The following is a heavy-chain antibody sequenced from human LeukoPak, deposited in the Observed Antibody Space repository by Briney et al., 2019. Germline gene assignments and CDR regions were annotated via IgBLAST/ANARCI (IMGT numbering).Heavy chain of an antibody. CDR2: ISYDGSNK. CDR1: GFTFSSYA. J-gene: IGHJ4*02. V-gene: IGHV3-30*18. Sequence: GGSLRLSCAASGFTFSSYAMSWVRQAPGKGLEWVAVISYDGSNKYYADSVKGRFTISRDNSKNTLYLQMNSLRAEDTAVYYCAKILPDTVTADYWGQGTPVTVSS. D-gene: IGHD4-11*01. CDR3: AKILPDTVTADY.